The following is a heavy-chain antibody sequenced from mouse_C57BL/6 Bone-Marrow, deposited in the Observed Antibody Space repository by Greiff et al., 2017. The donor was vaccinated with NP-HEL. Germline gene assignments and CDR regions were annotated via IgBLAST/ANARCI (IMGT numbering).Heavy chain of an antibody. Sequence: EVQLQQSGPGLVKPSQSLSLTCSVTGYSITSGYYWNWIRQFPGNKLEWMGYISYDGSNNYNPSLKNRISITRDTSKNQFFLKLNSVTTEDTATYYCARGGLGDGYAMDYWGQGTSVTVSS. CDR1: GYSITSGYY. J-gene: IGHJ4*01. V-gene: IGHV3-6*01. D-gene: IGHD3-3*01. CDR3: ARGGLGDGYAMDY. CDR2: ISYDGSN.